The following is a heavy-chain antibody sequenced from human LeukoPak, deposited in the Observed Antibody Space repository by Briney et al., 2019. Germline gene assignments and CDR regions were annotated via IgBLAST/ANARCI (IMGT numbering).Heavy chain of an antibody. J-gene: IGHJ6*03. CDR1: GFTFSSYS. CDR2: ISSSSSYI. D-gene: IGHD4-17*01. Sequence: GGSLRLSCAASGFTFSSYSMNWVRQAPGKGLEWVSSISSSSSYIYYADSVKGRFTISRDNAKNSLYLQMNSLRAEDTAVYYCARDYGDYEGYYYMDVWGKGTTVTVSS. V-gene: IGHV3-21*01. CDR3: ARDYGDYEGYYYMDV.